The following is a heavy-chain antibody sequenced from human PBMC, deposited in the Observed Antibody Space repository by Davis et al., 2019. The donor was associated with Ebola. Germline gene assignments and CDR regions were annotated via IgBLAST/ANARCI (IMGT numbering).Heavy chain of an antibody. CDR3: ARIPHKEGGNYFDY. D-gene: IGHD6-25*01. J-gene: IGHJ4*02. CDR1: RPPLSTSGVG. CDR2: IDCDVDK. Sequence: SGPTPLIPTQTLTLPCTFSRPPLSTSGVGVCWIRQPPGKALELHLLIDCDVDKYYNMSLRTRLTISKDTSRSQVVLTMTNMDPVDTATYYCARIPHKEGGNYFDYWGQGTLVTVSS. V-gene: IGHV2-70*01.